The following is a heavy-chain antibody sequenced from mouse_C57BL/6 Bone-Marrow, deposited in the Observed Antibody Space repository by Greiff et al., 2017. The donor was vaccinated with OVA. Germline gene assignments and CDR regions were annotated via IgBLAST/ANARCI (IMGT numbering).Heavy chain of an antibody. CDR1: GFTFSSYG. CDR3: AGTGTPYWYFDV. Sequence: EVKLVESGGGLVKPGGSLKLSCAASGFTFSSYGMSWVRQTPDKRLEWVATISSGGSYTYYPDSVKGRFTISRDNAKNTLYLQMSSLKSEDTAMYYCAGTGTPYWYFDVWGTGTTVTVSS. J-gene: IGHJ1*03. V-gene: IGHV5-6*03. CDR2: ISSGGSYT. D-gene: IGHD4-1*01.